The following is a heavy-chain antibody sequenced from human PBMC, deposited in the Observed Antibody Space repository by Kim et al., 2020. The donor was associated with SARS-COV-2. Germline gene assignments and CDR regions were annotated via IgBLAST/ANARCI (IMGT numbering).Heavy chain of an antibody. CDR3: ARDNGWYAFDM. CDR2: T. Sequence: THYTPSLKSRVTISVDTSKNQFSLKVSSVTAADTAVYYCARDNGWYAFDMWGQGTMVTVSS. V-gene: IGHV4-59*01. D-gene: IGHD6-19*01. J-gene: IGHJ3*02.